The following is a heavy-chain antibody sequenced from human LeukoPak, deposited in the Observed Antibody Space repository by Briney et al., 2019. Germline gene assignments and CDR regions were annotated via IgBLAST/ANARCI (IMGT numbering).Heavy chain of an antibody. CDR1: GFTFSSYS. Sequence: GGSLRLPCAASGFTFSSYSMNWVRQAPGKGLEWVSSISSTSSYIYYADSVKGRFTISTDNAKNSLYLQMSSLRAEDTAVYYCARGSGGQQLIRGYYYMDVWGKGTTVTVSS. CDR3: ARGSGGQQLIRGYYYMDV. CDR2: ISSTSSYI. J-gene: IGHJ6*03. D-gene: IGHD6-6*01. V-gene: IGHV3-21*01.